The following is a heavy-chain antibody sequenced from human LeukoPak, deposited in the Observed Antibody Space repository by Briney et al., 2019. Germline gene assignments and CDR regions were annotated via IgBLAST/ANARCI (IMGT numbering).Heavy chain of an antibody. CDR1: GFTFSSYA. V-gene: IGHV3-23*01. Sequence: GGSLRLSFAAPGFTFSSYAMSWVRQAPEKGLDWVSTISGSGGGTYYADSVKGRFTISRDNSKNTLYLQMNSLRAEDTAVYYCASGQIKIAAAARDSWFDPWGQGTLVTVSS. CDR3: ASGQIKIAAAARDSWFDP. CDR2: ISGSGGGT. D-gene: IGHD6-13*01. J-gene: IGHJ5*02.